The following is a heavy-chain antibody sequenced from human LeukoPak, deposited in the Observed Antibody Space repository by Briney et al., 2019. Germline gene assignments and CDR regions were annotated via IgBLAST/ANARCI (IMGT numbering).Heavy chain of an antibody. J-gene: IGHJ1*01. CDR3: ARDSSEIRSLIVH. CDR1: GGTFSSYA. D-gene: IGHD1-14*01. Sequence: ASVKVSCKASGGTFSSYAISWVRQAPGQGLEWMGGIIPIFGTAKYAQKFQGRVTIIADESTSTAYMELSSLRSEDTAVYYCARDSSEIRSLIVHWGQGTLVTVSS. V-gene: IGHV1-69*01. CDR2: IIPIFGTA.